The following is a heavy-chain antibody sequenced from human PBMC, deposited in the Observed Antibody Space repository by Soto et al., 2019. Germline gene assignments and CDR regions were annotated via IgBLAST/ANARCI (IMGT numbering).Heavy chain of an antibody. J-gene: IGHJ6*02. CDR2: IYPGDSDT. Sequence: PGESLKISCKGSGYSFTSYWIGWVRQMPGKGLEWMGIIYPGDSDTRYNPSIQGQVTISADKSISTAYLQWSSLKASDTAMYYCAILPRITMVRGVRTHYYYYGMDVWGQGTTVTVSS. CDR1: GYSFTSYW. V-gene: IGHV5-51*01. D-gene: IGHD3-10*01. CDR3: AILPRITMVRGVRTHYYYYGMDV.